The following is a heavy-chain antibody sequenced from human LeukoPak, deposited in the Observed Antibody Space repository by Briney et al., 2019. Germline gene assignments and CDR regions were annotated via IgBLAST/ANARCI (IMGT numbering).Heavy chain of an antibody. V-gene: IGHV4-34*01. CDR3: ARGRVYYGSGTTATYFDY. D-gene: IGHD3-10*01. J-gene: IGHJ4*02. CDR1: GGSFSGYY. Sequence: PSETLSLTCAVYGGSFSGYYWSWIRQPPGKGLEWIGEINHSGSTNYNPSLKSRVTISVDTSKNQFSLKLSPVTAADTAVYYCARGRVYYGSGTTATYFDYWGQGTLVTVSS. CDR2: INHSGST.